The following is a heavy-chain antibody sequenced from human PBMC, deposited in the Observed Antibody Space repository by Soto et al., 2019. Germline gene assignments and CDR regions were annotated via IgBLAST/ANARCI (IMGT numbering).Heavy chain of an antibody. CDR2: ISYDGSNK. CDR1: GFTFSSYG. CDR3: AKDLSSSSTSCLDY. J-gene: IGHJ4*02. D-gene: IGHD2-2*01. V-gene: IGHV3-30*18. Sequence: GGSLRLSCAASGFTFSSYGMHWVRQAPGKGLEWVAVISYDGSNKYYADSVKGRFTISRDNSKNTLYLQMNSLRAEDTAVYYCAKDLSSSSTSCLDYWGQGTLVTVSS.